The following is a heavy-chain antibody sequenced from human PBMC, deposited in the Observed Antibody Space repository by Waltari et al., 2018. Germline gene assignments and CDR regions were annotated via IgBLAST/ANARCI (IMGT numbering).Heavy chain of an antibody. V-gene: IGHV1-24*01. D-gene: IGHD4-17*01. J-gene: IGHJ2*01. CDR3: ATKSLGDYDWYFDL. CDR2: FVPEDVET. CDR1: GSPVTELP. Sequence: QVQLVQSGAEVKKPGPSVKVSCNVSGSPVTELPMHCVRQPPGKGLEWMVGFVPEDVETIYAQKFEGRVTMTEDTSTDTAYMELSSLRSDDTAVYYCATKSLGDYDWYFDLWGRGTLVTVSS.